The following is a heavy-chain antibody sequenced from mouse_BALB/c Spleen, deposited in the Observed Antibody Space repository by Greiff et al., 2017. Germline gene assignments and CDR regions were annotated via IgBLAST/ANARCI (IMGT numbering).Heavy chain of an antibody. CDR2: ISSGGST. D-gene: IGHD2-4*01. V-gene: IGHV5-6-5*01. Sequence: DVMLVESGGGLVKPGGSLKLSCAASGFTFSSYAMSWVRQTPEKRLEWVASISSGGSTYYPDSVKGRFTISRDNARNILYLQMSSLRSEDTAMYYCARGEYDYDFDDWGQGTTLTVSS. CDR1: GFTFSSYA. CDR3: ARGEYDYDFDD. J-gene: IGHJ2*01.